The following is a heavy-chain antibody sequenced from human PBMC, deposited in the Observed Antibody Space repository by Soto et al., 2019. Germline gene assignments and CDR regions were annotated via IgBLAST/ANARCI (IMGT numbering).Heavy chain of an antibody. V-gene: IGHV1-69*01. CDR3: ARAYRDNYFYAMDV. J-gene: IGHJ6*01. CDR1: GGSFSNYA. Sequence: QVQLVQSGAEVKMPGSSVRVSCKASGGSFSNYAISWVRQAPGQGLEWMGGIIPMFGIGNYAEKFLGRVTIAADEPTSTGHMALSSLRFEDTAVYFCARAYRDNYFYAMDVWGQGTTVSVSS. CDR2: IIPMFGIG. D-gene: IGHD3-10*01.